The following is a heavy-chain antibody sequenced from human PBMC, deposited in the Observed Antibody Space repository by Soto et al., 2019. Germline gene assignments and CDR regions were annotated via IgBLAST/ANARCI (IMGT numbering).Heavy chain of an antibody. Sequence: QVQLVQSGAEVKKPGSSVKVSCKASGGTFSSYAISWVRQAPGQGLEWMGGIIPFFGTANYAQKFQGRGTSTADGQTSTAYTELRRRRSEDAAVYYCARHSPGGSEPLGYWGQGTLVTVSS. CDR1: GGTFSSYA. V-gene: IGHV1-69*12. D-gene: IGHD3-16*01. J-gene: IGHJ4*02. CDR2: IIPFFGTA. CDR3: ARHSPGGSEPLGY.